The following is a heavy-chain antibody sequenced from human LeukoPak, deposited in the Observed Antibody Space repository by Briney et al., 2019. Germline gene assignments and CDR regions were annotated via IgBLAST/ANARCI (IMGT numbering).Heavy chain of an antibody. CDR1: GGSFSGYY. Sequence: SETLSLTCAVYGGSFSGYYWSWIRQPPGKGLEWIGEINHSGSTNYNPSLKSRVTISVDTSKNQFSLKLSSVTAADTAVYYCARIYNWNYWRAFDIWGQGTMVTVSS. CDR2: INHSGST. J-gene: IGHJ3*02. D-gene: IGHD1-7*01. CDR3: ARIYNWNYWRAFDI. V-gene: IGHV4-34*01.